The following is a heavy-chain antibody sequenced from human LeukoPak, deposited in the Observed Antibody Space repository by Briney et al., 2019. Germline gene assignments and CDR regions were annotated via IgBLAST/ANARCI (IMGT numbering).Heavy chain of an antibody. D-gene: IGHD3-3*01. J-gene: IGHJ3*02. CDR1: GFTFSSYW. CDR3: AREKTIFGVVGAFDI. CDR2: IKQDGSEK. V-gene: IGHV3-7*01. Sequence: QAGGSLRLSCAASGFTFSSYWMSWVRQAPGKGLEWVANIKQDGSEKYYVDSVKGRFTISRDNAKNSLYLQMNSLRAEDTAVYYCAREKTIFGVVGAFDIWGQGTMVTVSS.